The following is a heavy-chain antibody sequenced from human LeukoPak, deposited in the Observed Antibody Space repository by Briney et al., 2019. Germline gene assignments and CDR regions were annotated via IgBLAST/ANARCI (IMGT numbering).Heavy chain of an antibody. CDR2: IYYSGST. D-gene: IGHD2-8*01. J-gene: IGHJ5*02. Sequence: PSETLSLTCTVSGGSISSYYWSWIRQPPGKGLEWIGYIYYSGSTYYSPSLKSRVTISADTSKNQFSLKMSSVTAADTAIYYCAKNGQSGFSFDPWGQGTLVTVSS. V-gene: IGHV4-59*12. CDR3: AKNGQSGFSFDP. CDR1: GGSISSYY.